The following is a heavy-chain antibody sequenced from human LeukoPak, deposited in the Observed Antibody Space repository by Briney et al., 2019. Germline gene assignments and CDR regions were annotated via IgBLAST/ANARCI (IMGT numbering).Heavy chain of an antibody. CDR1: GFTFNIYA. D-gene: IGHD3-22*01. Sequence: GGSLRLSCAASGFTFNIYAMSWVRQAPGKGLEWVSSITSSGDAAFHADSVKDRFTISRDNSKSTLYLQMSRLRVEDTAVYYCAKDRPNYHESNGHYYRLNGDSWGQGTLVTVSS. J-gene: IGHJ5*01. V-gene: IGHV3-23*01. CDR2: ITSSGDAA. CDR3: AKDRPNYHESNGHYYRLNGDS.